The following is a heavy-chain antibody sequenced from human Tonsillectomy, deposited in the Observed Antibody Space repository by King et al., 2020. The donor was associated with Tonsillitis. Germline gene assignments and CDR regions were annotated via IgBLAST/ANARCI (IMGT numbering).Heavy chain of an antibody. CDR1: GGAISSRTYY. CDR2: IYNSGTT. D-gene: IGHD3-10*01. Sequence: QLQESGPGLAKPSETLSLTCTVSGGAISSRTYYWGWIRQPPGKGLEWIGSIYNSGTTYYNPSLKSRVTMTVDTSKNQFSLKLSSVTAADTAVYYCARHHLLWFGETPQYFDYWGQGTLVTVSS. CDR3: ARHHLLWFGETPQYFDY. J-gene: IGHJ4*02. V-gene: IGHV4-39*01.